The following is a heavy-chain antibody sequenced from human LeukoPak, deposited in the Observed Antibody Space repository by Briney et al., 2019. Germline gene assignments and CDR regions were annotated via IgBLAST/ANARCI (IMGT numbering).Heavy chain of an antibody. CDR2: IYDSEST. CDR1: IDSISSNTYY. J-gene: IGHJ4*02. Sequence: PSETLSLTCTVSIDSISSNTYYWDWIRQPPGKRLEWIGTIYDSESTYYNPSLRSRLTMFVDMSKNQFPLNLSSVTAADTGVYYCARRGYTYAPEDYWGQGTLVTVSS. V-gene: IGHV4-39*01. CDR3: ARRGYTYAPEDY. D-gene: IGHD5-18*01.